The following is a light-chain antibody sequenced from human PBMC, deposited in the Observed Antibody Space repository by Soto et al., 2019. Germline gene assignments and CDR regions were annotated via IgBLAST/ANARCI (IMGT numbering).Light chain of an antibody. CDR2: WAS. J-gene: IGKJ1*01. CDR1: QSVFYSSNNKNY. CDR3: QQYYRPWT. V-gene: IGKV4-1*01. Sequence: DIVMTQSPDSLAVSLGERATINCKSSQSVFYSSNNKNYLAWYQQKPGQPPKLLIYWASTRESGVPDRFSGSGSGTDFTLTISRLQAEDVAFYYCQQYYRPWTFGQGTKVEIK.